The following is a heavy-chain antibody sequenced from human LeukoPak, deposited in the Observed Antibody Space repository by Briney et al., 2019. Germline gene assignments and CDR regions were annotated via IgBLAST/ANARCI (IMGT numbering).Heavy chain of an antibody. D-gene: IGHD4-17*01. CDR1: GYTFTGYY. CDR3: ASYGSSTVTDSEYFQH. CDR2: INPNSGGT. V-gene: IGHV1-2*02. Sequence: GASMKVSCKASGYTFTGYYMHWVRQAPGQGLEWMGWINPNSGGTNYAQKFQGRVTMTRDTSISTAYMELSRLRSDDTAVYYCASYGSSTVTDSEYFQHWGQGTLVTVSS. J-gene: IGHJ1*01.